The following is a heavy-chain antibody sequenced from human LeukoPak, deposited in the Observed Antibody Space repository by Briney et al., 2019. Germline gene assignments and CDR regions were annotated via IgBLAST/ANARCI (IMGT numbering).Heavy chain of an antibody. CDR3: AKAGLLTTYYYYMDV. CDR2: ISGSGGST. Sequence: GGSLRLSCAASGFPFSSYAMSWVRQAPGKGLEWVSAISGSGGSTYYADSVKGRFTISRDNSKNTLYLQMNSLRAEDTAVYYCAKAGLLTTYYYYMDVWGKGTTVTVSS. J-gene: IGHJ6*03. V-gene: IGHV3-23*01. D-gene: IGHD1-14*01. CDR1: GFPFSSYA.